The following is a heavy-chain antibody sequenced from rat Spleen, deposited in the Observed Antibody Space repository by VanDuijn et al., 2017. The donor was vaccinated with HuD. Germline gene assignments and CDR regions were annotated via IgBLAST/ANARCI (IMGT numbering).Heavy chain of an antibody. V-gene: IGHV5-58*01. D-gene: IGHD1-4*01. Sequence: EVQLVETGGGLVQPGESLKLSCVASGFTFSGYWMYWIRQAPGEGLEWISSISPDGGSTYYPDSVKGRFTISRNNAENTVYLQIDSLRSEDTATYYCATDDSRVSRFAYWGQGTLVTVSS. CDR1: GFTFSGYW. CDR2: ISPDGGST. J-gene: IGHJ3*01. CDR3: ATDDSRVSRFAY.